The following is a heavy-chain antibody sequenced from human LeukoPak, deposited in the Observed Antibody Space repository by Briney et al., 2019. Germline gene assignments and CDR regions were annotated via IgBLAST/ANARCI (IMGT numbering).Heavy chain of an antibody. V-gene: IGHV3-23*01. CDR1: GFTFSSYA. CDR3: AKRYCSGGSCSHYFDY. CDR2: ISGSGGST. J-gene: IGHJ4*02. Sequence: GGSLRLSCAASGFTFSSYAMSWVRQAPGKGLEWVSAISGSGGSTYYADSVKGRFTISRDNSKNTLYLQMNSLRAEDTAVYYCAKRYCSGGSCSHYFDYWGQGTLVTVSS. D-gene: IGHD2-15*01.